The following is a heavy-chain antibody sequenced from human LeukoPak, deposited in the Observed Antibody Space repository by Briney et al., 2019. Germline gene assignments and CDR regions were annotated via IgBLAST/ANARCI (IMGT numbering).Heavy chain of an antibody. CDR2: INDRCTGT. J-gene: IGHJ6*03. Sequence: GGSLRLSCAASGFTFSKYAVSWGRQAPGKGLGWDSTINDRCTGTYYAHSVKGRFTISRDNSKNTLSLQMTSLRAEDTAVYYCARTGYYGSGSRGHYYYYMDVWGKGTTVTVSS. CDR3: ARTGYYGSGSRGHYYYYMDV. CDR1: GFTFSKYA. D-gene: IGHD3-10*01. V-gene: IGHV3-23*01.